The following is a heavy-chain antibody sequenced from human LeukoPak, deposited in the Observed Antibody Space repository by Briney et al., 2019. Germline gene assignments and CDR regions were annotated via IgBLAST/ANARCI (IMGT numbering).Heavy chain of an antibody. Sequence: GASVKVSCKASGFTFSSSAVQWVRQARRQRLEWIGWIVVGSDNTNYAQKLQGRVTMTTDTSTSTAYMELSRLRSDDTAVYYCARPSWMDLNWFDPWGQGTLVTVSS. D-gene: IGHD6-13*01. J-gene: IGHJ5*02. CDR2: IVVGSDNT. V-gene: IGHV1-58*01. CDR3: ARPSWMDLNWFDP. CDR1: GFTFSSSA.